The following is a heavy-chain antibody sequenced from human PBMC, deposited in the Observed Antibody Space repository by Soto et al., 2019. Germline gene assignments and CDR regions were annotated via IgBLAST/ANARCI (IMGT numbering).Heavy chain of an antibody. D-gene: IGHD4-17*01. CDR2: IYYSGST. CDR3: ARVPLRENWFDP. V-gene: IGHV4-30-4*01. CDR1: GGSISSGDYY. Sequence: SETLSLTCTVSGGSISSGDYYWSWIRQPPGKGLEWIGYIYYSGSTYYNPSLKSRVTISVDTSKNQFSLKLSSVTAADTAVYYCARVPLRENWFDPWGQGTLVTVSS. J-gene: IGHJ5*02.